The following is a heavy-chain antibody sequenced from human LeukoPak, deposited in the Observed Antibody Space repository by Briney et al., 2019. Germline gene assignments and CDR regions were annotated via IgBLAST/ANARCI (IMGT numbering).Heavy chain of an antibody. D-gene: IGHD6-6*01. J-gene: IGHJ4*02. CDR3: ARSSPDGPTDY. Sequence: GGSLRLSCAASGFIFSDHHMDWVRQAPGKGLEWVGRTRNKANSYTTEYAASVKGRFTISRDDSKNSLYLQMNSLKTEDTAVYYCARSSPDGPTDYWGQGTLVTVSS. CDR1: GFIFSDHH. CDR2: TRNKANSYTT. V-gene: IGHV3-72*01.